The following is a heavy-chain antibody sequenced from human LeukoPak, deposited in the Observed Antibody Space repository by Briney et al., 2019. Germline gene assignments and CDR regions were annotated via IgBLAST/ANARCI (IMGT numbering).Heavy chain of an antibody. V-gene: IGHV5-51*01. J-gene: IGHJ6*02. CDR1: GYSFTSYW. Sequence: GESLKISCKGSGYSFTSYWIGWVRQMPGKGLEWMGIIYPGDSDTRYSPSFQGQVTISADKSISTAYLQWSSLKASDIAMYYCARHLDGYYYDSSGYSKNYYYYYGMDVWGQGTTVTVSS. D-gene: IGHD3-22*01. CDR2: IYPGDSDT. CDR3: ARHLDGYYYDSSGYSKNYYYYYGMDV.